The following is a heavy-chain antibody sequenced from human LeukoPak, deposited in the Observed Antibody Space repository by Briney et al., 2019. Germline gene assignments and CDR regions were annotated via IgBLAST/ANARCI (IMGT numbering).Heavy chain of an antibody. CDR2: LTGSGHQI. CDR3: AKDGRYSGYDFAES. V-gene: IGHV3-23*01. CDR1: GFTFNNFA. J-gene: IGHJ5*02. Sequence: GGSLRLSCTASGFTFNNFAMSWVRQAPGEGLEWLASLTGSGHQIYYADSVKGRFTISRDNSENTPYLDMNNLRAEDTAIYYCAKDGRYSGYDFAESWGQGTLVTVSS. D-gene: IGHD5-12*01.